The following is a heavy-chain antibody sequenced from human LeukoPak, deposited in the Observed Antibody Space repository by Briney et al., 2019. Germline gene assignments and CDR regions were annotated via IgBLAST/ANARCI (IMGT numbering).Heavy chain of an antibody. CDR3: ARGRVSSSWYSAFDY. J-gene: IGHJ4*02. Sequence: SETLSLTCTVSGGSISSYYWSWIRQPAGKGLEWIGRIYTSGSTNYNPSLKSRVTMSVDTSKNQFSLELSSVTAADTAVYYCARGRVSSSWYSAFDYWGQGTLVTVSS. CDR1: GGSISSYY. CDR2: IYTSGST. D-gene: IGHD6-13*01. V-gene: IGHV4-4*07.